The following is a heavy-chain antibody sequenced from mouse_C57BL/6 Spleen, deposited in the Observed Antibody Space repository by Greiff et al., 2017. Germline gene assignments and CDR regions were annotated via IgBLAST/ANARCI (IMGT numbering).Heavy chain of an antibody. J-gene: IGHJ3*01. V-gene: IGHV1-19*01. D-gene: IGHD1-1*01. CDR2: INPYNGGT. Sequence: EVQLQQSGPVLVKPGASVKMSCKASGYTFPDYYMNWVKQSHGKSLEWIGVINPYNGGTSYNQKFKGKATLTVDKSSSTAYMELNSLTSEDSAVYYCARGGSSYEGWFGYWGQGTLVTVSA. CDR1: GYTFPDYY. CDR3: ARGGSSYEGWFGY.